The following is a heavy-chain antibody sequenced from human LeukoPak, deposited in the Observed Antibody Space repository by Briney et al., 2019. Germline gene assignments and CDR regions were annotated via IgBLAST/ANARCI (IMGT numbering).Heavy chain of an antibody. CDR3: ARSTRSWFDP. Sequence: SQTLSLTCTVSGGSITTYYWSWIRQPPGKGLEWIGYIYYSGSTNYNPSLKSRVTISVDTSNNQFSLKLSSVTAADTAVYYCARSTRSWFDPWGQGTLVTVSS. CDR1: GGSITTYY. D-gene: IGHD3-10*01. V-gene: IGHV4-59*01. CDR2: IYYSGST. J-gene: IGHJ5*02.